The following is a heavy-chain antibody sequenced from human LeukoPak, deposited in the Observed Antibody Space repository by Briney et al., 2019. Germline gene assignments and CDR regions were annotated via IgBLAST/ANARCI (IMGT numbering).Heavy chain of an antibody. CDR3: AIFGGNPLNWFSP. D-gene: IGHD4-23*01. J-gene: IGHJ5*02. Sequence: ASVKVSCKVAGGTINNFAISWVRQAPGKGLEWMGGFDPEEDKIVHPQKFQGRVIMTEDTSTDTAYMELSSLRSEDTAVYYCAIFGGNPLNWFSPWGQGTLVIVSS. V-gene: IGHV1-24*01. CDR1: GGTINNFA. CDR2: FDPEEDKI.